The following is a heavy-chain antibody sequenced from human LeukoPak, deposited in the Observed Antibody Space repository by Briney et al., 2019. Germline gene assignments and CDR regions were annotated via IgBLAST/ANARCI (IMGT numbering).Heavy chain of an antibody. J-gene: IGHJ6*03. CDR3: ARVSLYYYDSSGYYYYYYYMDV. Sequence: SETLSLTCTVSGGSISSSSYYWGWIRQPPGKGLEWIGSIYYSGSTYYNPSLKSRVTISVDTSKNQFSLKLSSVTAADTAVYYCARVSLYYYDSSGYYYYYYYMDVWGKGTTVTISS. V-gene: IGHV4-39*01. D-gene: IGHD3-22*01. CDR1: GGSISSSSYY. CDR2: IYYSGST.